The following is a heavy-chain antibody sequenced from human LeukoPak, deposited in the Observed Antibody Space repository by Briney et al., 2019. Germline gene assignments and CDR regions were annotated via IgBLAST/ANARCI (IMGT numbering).Heavy chain of an antibody. Sequence: ASVKVSCRASGYTFTSYYMHWVRQAPGQGLEWMGIINPSGGSTSYAQKFQRRVTMTRDTSTSTVYMELSSLRSEDTAVYYCAGSAGGGLDYWGQGTLVTVSS. CDR1: GYTFTSYY. CDR2: INPSGGST. J-gene: IGHJ4*02. V-gene: IGHV1-46*01. CDR3: AGSAGGGLDY. D-gene: IGHD2-15*01.